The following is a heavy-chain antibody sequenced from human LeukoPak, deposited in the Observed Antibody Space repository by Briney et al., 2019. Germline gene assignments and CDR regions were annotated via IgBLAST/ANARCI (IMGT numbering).Heavy chain of an antibody. D-gene: IGHD5-18*01. CDR3: ARARYSYDYLGLRIYFDL. Sequence: SETLSLTCTVSGGSISSYYWSRIRQPPGKGLEWIGYIYYSGSTNYNPSLKSRVTISVDTSKNQFSLKLSSVTAADTAVYYCARARYSYDYLGLRIYFDLWGQGTLVTVSS. J-gene: IGHJ4*02. V-gene: IGHV4-59*01. CDR2: IYYSGST. CDR1: GGSISSYY.